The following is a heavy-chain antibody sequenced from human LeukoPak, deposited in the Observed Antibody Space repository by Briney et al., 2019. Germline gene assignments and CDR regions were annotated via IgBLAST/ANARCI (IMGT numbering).Heavy chain of an antibody. CDR3: ARQPGVRASSPNGY. CDR2: INAGNGNT. D-gene: IGHD6-13*01. J-gene: IGHJ4*02. Sequence: ASVKVSCKASGYTFTSYAMHWVRQAPGQRLEWMGWINAGNGNTKYSQKFQGRVTITRDTSASTAYMELSSLRSEDTAVYYCARQPGVRASSPNGYWGQGTLVTVSS. CDR1: GYTFTSYA. V-gene: IGHV1-3*01.